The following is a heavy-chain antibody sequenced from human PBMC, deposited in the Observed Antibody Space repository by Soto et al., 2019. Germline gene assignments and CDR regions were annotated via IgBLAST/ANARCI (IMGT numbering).Heavy chain of an antibody. CDR2: ISAYNGNT. J-gene: IGHJ4*02. CDR3: ARVSSAGTRDFDY. D-gene: IGHD6-19*01. CDR1: GYTFTSYG. V-gene: IGHV1-18*01. Sequence: QVQLGQPGPEVKKPGASLKFSGRPSGYTFTSYGISWVGQAPGQGLEWMGWISAYNGNTNYAQKLQGRVTMTTDTSTSTAYMELRSLRSDDTAVYYCARVSSAGTRDFDYWGQGTLVTVSS.